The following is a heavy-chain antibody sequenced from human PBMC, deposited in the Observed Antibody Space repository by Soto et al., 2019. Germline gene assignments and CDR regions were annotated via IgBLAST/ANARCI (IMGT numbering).Heavy chain of an antibody. CDR1: GGTFSSYA. V-gene: IGHV1-69*06. J-gene: IGHJ5*02. Sequence: SVKVSCKASGGTFSSYAISWVRPAPGQGLEWLGGIIPIFGPANYAQKFQGRVTITADKSTSTAYMALRSLGSEVTAVYDCSRGLPDNWNYLSWFDPWGQGTLVTVSS. D-gene: IGHD1-7*01. CDR3: SRGLPDNWNYLSWFDP. CDR2: IIPIFGPA.